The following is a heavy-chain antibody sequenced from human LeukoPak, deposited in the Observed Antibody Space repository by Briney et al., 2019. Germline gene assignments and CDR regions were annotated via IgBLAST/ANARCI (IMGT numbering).Heavy chain of an antibody. Sequence: PGGSLRLSCAASGFTFSSYSMNWVRQAPGKGLEWGSSISSSSSYIYYADSVKGRFTIPRDNAKNSLYLQMNSLRAEDTAVYYCAGPMVSSTSYEDYWGQGTLVTVSS. CDR2: ISSSSSYI. J-gene: IGHJ4*02. CDR1: GFTFSSYS. D-gene: IGHD2-2*01. CDR3: AGPMVSSTSYEDY. V-gene: IGHV3-21*01.